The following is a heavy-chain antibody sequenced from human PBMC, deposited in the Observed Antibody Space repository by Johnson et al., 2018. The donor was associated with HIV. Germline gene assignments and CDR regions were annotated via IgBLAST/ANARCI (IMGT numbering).Heavy chain of an antibody. CDR3: AREPRLLTDAFDI. CDR1: GFTFSDAW. J-gene: IGHJ3*02. V-gene: IGHV3-15*01. Sequence: VQLVESGGGLVKPGGSLRLSCAASGFTFSDAWMSWVRQAPGKGLEWVGRIKSKTDGGTTDYAAPVTGRFTISRDDSKNTQYLQMNSLRAEDTAVYYCAREPRLLTDAFDIWGQGTMVTVSS. D-gene: IGHD5-18*01. CDR2: IKSKTDGGTT.